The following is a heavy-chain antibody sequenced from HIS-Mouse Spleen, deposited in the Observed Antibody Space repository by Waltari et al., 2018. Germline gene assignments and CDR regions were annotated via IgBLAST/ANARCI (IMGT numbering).Heavy chain of an antibody. J-gene: IGHJ2*01. CDR2: IYYSGST. V-gene: IGHV4-39*07. CDR3: AREIPYSSSWYDWYFDL. Sequence: QLQLQESGPGLVKPSETLSITCTISGGSISSSSYYLGWIRQPPGKGLEWIGSIYYSGSTYYNPSLTSRVTISVDTSKNQFSLKLSSVTAADTAVYYCAREIPYSSSWYDWYFDLWGRGTLVTVSS. CDR1: GGSISSSSYY. D-gene: IGHD6-13*01.